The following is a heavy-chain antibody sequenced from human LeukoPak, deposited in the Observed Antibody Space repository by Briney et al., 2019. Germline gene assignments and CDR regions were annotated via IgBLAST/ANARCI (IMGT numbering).Heavy chain of an antibody. CDR3: ARILVPNWFDP. J-gene: IGHJ5*02. V-gene: IGHV7-4-1*02. D-gene: IGHD2-15*01. Sequence: ASVKVSCKASGYAFTSYAMNWVRQPPGQGLEWMGWINTNTGNPTYAQGFTGRFVFSLDTSVSTPYLQISSLKAEDTAVYYCARILVPNWFDPWGQGTLVTVSS. CDR1: GYAFTSYA. CDR2: INTNTGNP.